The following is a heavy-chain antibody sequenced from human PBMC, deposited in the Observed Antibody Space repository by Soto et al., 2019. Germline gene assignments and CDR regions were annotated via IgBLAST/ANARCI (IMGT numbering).Heavy chain of an antibody. CDR1: GGSFSGYY. CDR2: INHSGST. J-gene: IGHJ4*02. Sequence: SETLSLTCAVYGGSFSGYYWSWIRQPPGKGLEWIGEINHSGSTNYNPSLKSRVTISVDTSKNQFSLKLSSVTAADTAVYYCARGPLAAADQPGGDYWGQGTLVTVSS. CDR3: ARGPLAAADQPGGDY. D-gene: IGHD6-13*01. V-gene: IGHV4-34*01.